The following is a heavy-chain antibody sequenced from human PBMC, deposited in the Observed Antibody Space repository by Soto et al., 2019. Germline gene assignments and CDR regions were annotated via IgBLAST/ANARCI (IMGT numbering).Heavy chain of an antibody. Sequence: PGGSLRLSCAASGFTFSSYAMNWVRQAPGKGLEWVSVISGSGTSTYYADSVKGRFTISRDNSNNTLYLQMNSLRAEDTAVYYCAKGIAARQNWFDPWGQGTLVTVSS. CDR1: GFTFSSYA. V-gene: IGHV3-23*01. D-gene: IGHD6-6*01. CDR2: ISGSGTST. J-gene: IGHJ5*02. CDR3: AKGIAARQNWFDP.